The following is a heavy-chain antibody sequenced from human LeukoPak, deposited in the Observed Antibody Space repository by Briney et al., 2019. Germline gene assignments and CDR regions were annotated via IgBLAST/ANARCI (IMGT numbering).Heavy chain of an antibody. Sequence: SETLSLTCTVSGGSISIYYWNWIRQPPGKELEWIGYIYYSGKTNCNASLKSRVTISVDTSKNQSSLNLNSVTAADTAVYFCARGATVTRFDYWGQGTLVTVSS. CDR1: GGSISIYY. J-gene: IGHJ4*02. D-gene: IGHD4-17*01. CDR2: IYYSGKT. CDR3: ARGATVTRFDY. V-gene: IGHV4-59*01.